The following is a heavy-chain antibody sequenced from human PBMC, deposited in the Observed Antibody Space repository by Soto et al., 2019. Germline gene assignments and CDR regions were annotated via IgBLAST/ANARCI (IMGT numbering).Heavy chain of an antibody. V-gene: IGHV1-69*12. CDR1: GGTFSSYA. CDR3: ARDIVRQYYYDSSGPYDY. D-gene: IGHD3-22*01. CDR2: IIPIFGTA. J-gene: IGHJ4*02. Sequence: QVQLVQSGAEVKKPGSSVKVSCKASGGTFSSYAISWVRQAPGQGLEWMGGIIPIFGTANYAQKFQGRVTITADESTSTAYMELSSLRSEDTAVYYCARDIVRQYYYDSSGPYDYWGQGTLVTVSS.